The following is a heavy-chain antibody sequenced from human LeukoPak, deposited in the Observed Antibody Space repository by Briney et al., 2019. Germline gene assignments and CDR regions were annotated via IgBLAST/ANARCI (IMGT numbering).Heavy chain of an antibody. CDR1: GYTFTDYY. Sequence: GASVKVSCXASGYTFTDYYMHWVRQALGQGLEWMAWINPNSGGTNYAQKFQGRVTMTRDTSISTAYMELSRLRSDDTAVYYCARDRGFGTSSWYYYYMDVWGKGTTVTVSS. CDR3: ARDRGFGTSSWYYYYMDV. CDR2: INPNSGGT. J-gene: IGHJ6*03. D-gene: IGHD2-2*01. V-gene: IGHV1-2*02.